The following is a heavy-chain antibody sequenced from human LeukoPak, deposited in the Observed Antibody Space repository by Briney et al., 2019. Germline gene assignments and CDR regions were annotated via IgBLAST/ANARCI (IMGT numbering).Heavy chain of an antibody. CDR2: IKKDGSEK. J-gene: IGHJ4*02. CDR1: GFTFSSYW. CDR3: ARGTGMIDY. Sequence: GGSLRLSCAASGFTFSSYWMDWVRQAAGKGLEWVAAIKKDGSEKKYVDSVRGRFIISRDNARNSLYLEMNSLRVEDAAVYYCARGTGMIDYWGQGTLVTVSS. V-gene: IGHV3-7*01. D-gene: IGHD1-1*01.